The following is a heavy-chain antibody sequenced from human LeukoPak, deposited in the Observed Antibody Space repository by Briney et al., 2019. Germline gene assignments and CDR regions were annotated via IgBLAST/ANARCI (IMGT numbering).Heavy chain of an antibody. CDR2: IYTCRST. V-gene: IGHV4-61*02. Sequence: SETLSLACTVSGGSISSGSHHWNWIRQPAGKGLEWIGRIYTCRSTNYNPSLKSRVTISLDTSKNQFSLKLSSVTAADTAIYYCARVSAINAFDIWGQGTMVTVSS. CDR1: GGSISSGSHH. J-gene: IGHJ3*02. CDR3: ARVSAINAFDI.